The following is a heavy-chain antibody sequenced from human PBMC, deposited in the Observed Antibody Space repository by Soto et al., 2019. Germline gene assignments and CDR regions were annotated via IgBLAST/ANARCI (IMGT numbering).Heavy chain of an antibody. D-gene: IGHD6-19*01. J-gene: IGHJ4*02. Sequence: SETLSLTCTVSGGSISSYYGSWIRQPPGKGLEWIGYIYYSGSTNYNPSLKSRVTISVDTSKNQFSLKLSSVTAADTAVYYCARGRSSGWSIYYFDYWGQGTLVTVS. CDR1: GGSISSYY. V-gene: IGHV4-59*01. CDR2: IYYSGST. CDR3: ARGRSSGWSIYYFDY.